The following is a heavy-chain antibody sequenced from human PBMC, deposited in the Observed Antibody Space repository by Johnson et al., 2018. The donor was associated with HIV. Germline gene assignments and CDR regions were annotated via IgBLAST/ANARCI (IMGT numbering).Heavy chain of an antibody. J-gene: IGHJ3*02. D-gene: IGHD1-7*01. CDR1: GFTFSSFA. CDR3: AKEKLELRTGDACDI. Sequence: EQLVESGGGLVQPGGSLRLSCAASGFTFSSFAMSWVRQAPGKGLEWVSAISGSGHSTYYADSVKGRFTISRDSSKNTLYLQMNSLRADDTAVYYCAKEKLELRTGDACDIWGQGTMVTVSS. V-gene: IGHV3-23*04. CDR2: ISGSGHST.